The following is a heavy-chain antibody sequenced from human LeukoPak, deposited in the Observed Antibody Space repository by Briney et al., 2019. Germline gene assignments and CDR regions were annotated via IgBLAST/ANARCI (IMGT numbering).Heavy chain of an antibody. D-gene: IGHD6-19*01. CDR3: ARDSVDIAVAEDY. CDR2: VNPNNGVT. V-gene: IGHV1-2*02. Sequence: ASVRVSCKASEDTFTGYYIHWVRQAPGQGLGWMGWVNPNNGVTEYAQEFQGRVTMTRDTSLSTAYMELSRLRSDDTAVYYCARDSVDIAVAEDYWGQGTLVTVSS. J-gene: IGHJ4*02. CDR1: EDTFTGYY.